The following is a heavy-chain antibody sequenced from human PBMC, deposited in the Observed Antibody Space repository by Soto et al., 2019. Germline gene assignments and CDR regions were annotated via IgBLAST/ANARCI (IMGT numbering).Heavy chain of an antibody. CDR2: IYWDDDK. CDR3: AHYSSTSSFDS. Sequence: QITLKESGPTLVKPTQTFTLACTFYGFSLSTCGMGVSWIRQPPGKALEWLTLIYWDDDKRYSPSLKSRLTITKDTSKNQVVLTMTSMDPVDTATYYCAHYSSTSSFDSWGQGTLVTVSS. D-gene: IGHD6-13*01. J-gene: IGHJ4*02. V-gene: IGHV2-5*02. CDR1: GFSLSTCGMG.